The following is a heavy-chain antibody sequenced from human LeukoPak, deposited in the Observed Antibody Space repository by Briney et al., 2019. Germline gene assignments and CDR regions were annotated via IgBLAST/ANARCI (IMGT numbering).Heavy chain of an antibody. J-gene: IGHJ2*01. CDR2: INHSGST. CDR1: GGSFSGYY. CDR3: ARTPPSTWYFDL. Sequence: PSETLSLTCAVYGGSFSGYYWSWIRQPPGKGLEWIGEINHSGSTNYNPSLKSRVTISVDTSKNQFSLKLSSVTAADTAVYHCARTPPSTWYFDLWGRGTLVTVSS. V-gene: IGHV4-34*01.